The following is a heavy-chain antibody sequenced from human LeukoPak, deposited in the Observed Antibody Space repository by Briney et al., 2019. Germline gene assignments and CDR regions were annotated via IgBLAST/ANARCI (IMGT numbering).Heavy chain of an antibody. Sequence: GGSLRLSCAASGFTFDDYAMHWVRQAPGKGLEWVSLISWDGGSTYYADSVKGRFTISRDNSKNSLYLQMNSLRAEDTAVYYCARENGYSSSSFDYWGQGTLVTVSS. D-gene: IGHD6-13*01. V-gene: IGHV3-43D*03. CDR3: ARENGYSSSSFDY. CDR1: GFTFDDYA. CDR2: ISWDGGST. J-gene: IGHJ4*02.